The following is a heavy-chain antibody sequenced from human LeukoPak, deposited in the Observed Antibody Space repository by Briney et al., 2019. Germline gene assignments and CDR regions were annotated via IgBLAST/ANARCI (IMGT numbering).Heavy chain of an antibody. Sequence: PGESLKIPCKGSGNSFTNYWIGWVRQLPGKGLEWMGVIYPHDSDTTYSPSFQGQVTISADKSVTTAYLQWSSLKASDSAIYYCARRVPYSSSGNFDFWGQGTLVTVSS. CDR3: ARRVPYSSSGNFDF. CDR1: GNSFTNYW. CDR2: IYPHDSDT. V-gene: IGHV5-51*01. J-gene: IGHJ4*02. D-gene: IGHD6-6*01.